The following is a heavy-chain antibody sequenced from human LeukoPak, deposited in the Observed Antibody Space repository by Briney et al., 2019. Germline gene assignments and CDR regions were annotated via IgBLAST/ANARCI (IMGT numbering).Heavy chain of an antibody. J-gene: IGHJ4*02. CDR2: ISASGGSA. D-gene: IGHD2-15*01. Sequence: QSGGSLRLSCAASGFTFSNYAMSWVRQAPEKGLEWVSVISASGGSACYADSVKGRFTISRDNSTNTLYLQMNSLRAEDAAVYFCAKQGHNGGSYYSPTEYWGQGTLVTVSS. CDR3: AKQGHNGGSYYSPTEY. V-gene: IGHV3-23*01. CDR1: GFTFSNYA.